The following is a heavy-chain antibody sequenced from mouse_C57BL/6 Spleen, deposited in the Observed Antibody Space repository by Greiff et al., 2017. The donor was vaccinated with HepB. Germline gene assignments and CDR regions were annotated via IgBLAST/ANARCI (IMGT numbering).Heavy chain of an antibody. D-gene: IGHD2-3*01. Sequence: DVKLVESGGGLVKPGGSLKLSCAASGFTFSSYAMSWVRQTPEKRLEWFATISDGGSYTYYPDNVKGRFTISRDNAKNKLYLQMSHLKSEDTAMYYCARGIYDGARVFAYWGQGTLVTVSA. CDR3: ARGIYDGARVFAY. V-gene: IGHV5-4*03. CDR2: ISDGGSYT. J-gene: IGHJ3*01. CDR1: GFTFSSYA.